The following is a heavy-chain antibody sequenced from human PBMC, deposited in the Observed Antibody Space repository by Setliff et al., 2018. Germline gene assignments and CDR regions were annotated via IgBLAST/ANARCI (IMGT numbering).Heavy chain of an antibody. V-gene: IGHV4-34*01. CDR3: ARDPGFHSGTWCLGD. Sequence: PSETLSLTCNVYGGSFDTYYWSRIRQPPGKGLEWFGEINQSGSGDYNPSFKGRVTISVDTSKKQFSLTLTSVTAADTALYYCARDPGFHSGTWCLGDWGQGIQVTVSS. CDR1: GGSFDTYY. D-gene: IGHD2-15*01. CDR2: INQSGSG. J-gene: IGHJ4*02.